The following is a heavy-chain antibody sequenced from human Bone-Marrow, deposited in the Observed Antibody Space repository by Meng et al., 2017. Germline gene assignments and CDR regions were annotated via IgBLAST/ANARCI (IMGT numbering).Heavy chain of an antibody. CDR3: ARDCPSPFRWFDP. J-gene: IGHJ5*02. Sequence: QLQGSDPGLVKPSDTLALALIVSGGSISSSSYYWGWIRQLPGKGLEWIGSIYYSGSTYYNPSLKSRVTISVDTSKNQFSLKLSSVTAADTAVYYCARDCPSPFRWFDPWGQGTLVTVSS. CDR1: GGSISSSSYY. V-gene: IGHV4-39*07. CDR2: IYYSGST.